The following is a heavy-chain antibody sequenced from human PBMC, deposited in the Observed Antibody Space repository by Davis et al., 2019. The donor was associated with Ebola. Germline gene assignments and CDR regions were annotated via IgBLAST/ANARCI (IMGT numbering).Heavy chain of an antibody. CDR1: GYTFTSYG. Sequence: ASVKVSRMSSGYTFTSYGLVWVRHAPGLGLEWMGWISGFNTNTNFAQKFQGRVTVSKDTSTNTAYMVLRSLTSDDTAIHYCARAPNYDVLTGTSSYYFDYWGQGTLVTVSS. V-gene: IGHV1-18*04. CDR3: ARAPNYDVLTGTSSYYFDY. J-gene: IGHJ4*02. CDR2: ISGFNTNT. D-gene: IGHD3-9*01.